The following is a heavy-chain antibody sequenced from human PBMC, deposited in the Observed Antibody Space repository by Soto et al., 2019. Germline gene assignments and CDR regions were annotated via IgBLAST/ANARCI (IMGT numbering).Heavy chain of an antibody. D-gene: IGHD6-13*01. CDR2: IYYSGST. CDR1: GGSISSGGYY. J-gene: IGHJ4*02. CDR3: ARQRANQIAAAGNFDY. V-gene: IGHV4-31*03. Sequence: QVQLQESGPGLVKPSQTLSLTCTVSGGSISSGGYYWSWIRQHPGKGLEWIGYIYYSGSTYYNPSLKSRVTISVDTSKNQFSLKLSSVTAADTAVYYCARQRANQIAAAGNFDYWCQGTLVTVSS.